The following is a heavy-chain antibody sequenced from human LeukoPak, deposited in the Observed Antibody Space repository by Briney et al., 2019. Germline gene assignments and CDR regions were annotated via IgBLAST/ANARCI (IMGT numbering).Heavy chain of an antibody. CDR3: ARTNVITNLYFDY. CDR2: IYYSGST. D-gene: IGHD3-22*01. CDR1: GGSISSYY. Sequence: SETLSLTCTVSGGSISSYYWSWIRQPPGKGLEWIGYIYYSGSTYYNPSLKSRVTISVDRSKNQFSLKLSSVTAADTAVYYCARTNVITNLYFDYWGQGTLVTVSS. J-gene: IGHJ4*02. V-gene: IGHV4-59*12.